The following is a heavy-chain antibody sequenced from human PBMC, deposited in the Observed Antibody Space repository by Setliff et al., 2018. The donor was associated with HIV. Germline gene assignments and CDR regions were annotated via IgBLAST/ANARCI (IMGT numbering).Heavy chain of an antibody. CDR1: GFTFSSYS. V-gene: IGHV3-48*01. Sequence: GFTFSSYSMNWVRQTPGKGLEWISYISSSSNTIYYADSVKGRFTISRDNAKNSLYLQMNSLRAEDTAMYYCASNGFWSGYSTILDYWGQGTLVTVSS. CDR2: ISSSSNTI. D-gene: IGHD3-3*01. CDR3: ASNGFWSGYSTILDY. J-gene: IGHJ4*02.